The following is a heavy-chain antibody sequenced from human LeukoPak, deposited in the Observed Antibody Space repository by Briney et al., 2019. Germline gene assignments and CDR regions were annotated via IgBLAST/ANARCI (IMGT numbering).Heavy chain of an antibody. CDR3: ARRYCSGGSCYSGWHFDL. Sequence: GGSLRLSCAASGFIFRNFWMHWVRQAPGKGLVWVSRINSDGSSTDYADSVKGRFTVSRDNAKNTLYLQMNSLRAEDTAVYYCARRYCSGGSCYSGWHFDLWGRGTLVTVSS. D-gene: IGHD2-15*01. CDR2: INSDGSST. J-gene: IGHJ2*01. V-gene: IGHV3-74*01. CDR1: GFIFRNFW.